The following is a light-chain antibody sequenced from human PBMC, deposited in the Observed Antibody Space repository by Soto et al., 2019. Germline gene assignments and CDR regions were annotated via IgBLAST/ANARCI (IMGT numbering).Light chain of an antibody. CDR2: ATS. Sequence: EIVLTQSPGTLSLSPGERATLSCRASQSVSSSYLAWYQQKPGQAPRLLIYATSSRATGIPDRFSGSGSGTDFTLTISRLEPEDSAVFYCQQYGTSPPWTFGQGTKVEIK. CDR1: QSVSSSY. J-gene: IGKJ1*01. V-gene: IGKV3-20*01. CDR3: QQYGTSPPWT.